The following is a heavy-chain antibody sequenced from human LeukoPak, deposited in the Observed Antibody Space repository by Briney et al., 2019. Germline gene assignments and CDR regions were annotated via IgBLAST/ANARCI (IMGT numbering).Heavy chain of an antibody. CDR1: GFTFSSYE. V-gene: IGHV3-48*03. CDR2: ISSSGSTI. CDR3: TTDLLSIPKNDY. Sequence: GGSLRLSCAASGFTFSSYEMNWVRQAPGKGLEWVSYISSSGSTIYYADSVKGRFTISRDNAKNSLYLQMNSLKTEDTAVYYCTTDLLSIPKNDYWGQGTLVTVSS. D-gene: IGHD2-2*01. J-gene: IGHJ4*02.